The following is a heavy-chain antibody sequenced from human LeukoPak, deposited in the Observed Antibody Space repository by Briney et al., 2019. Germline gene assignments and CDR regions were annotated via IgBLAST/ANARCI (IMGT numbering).Heavy chain of an antibody. CDR3: ARDWFGPDHYYYGMDV. CDR1: GYTFTSYG. J-gene: IGHJ6*02. CDR2: ISAYNGNT. D-gene: IGHD3-10*01. Sequence: ASVKVSCKASGYTFTSYGISWVRQAPGQGLEWMGWISAYNGNTNYAQKLQGRVAMTTDTSTSTAYMELRSLRSDDTAVYYCARDWFGPDHYYYGMDVWGQGTTVTVSS. V-gene: IGHV1-18*01.